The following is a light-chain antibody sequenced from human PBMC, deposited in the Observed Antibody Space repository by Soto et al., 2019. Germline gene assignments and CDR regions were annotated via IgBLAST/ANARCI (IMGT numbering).Light chain of an antibody. J-gene: IGKJ1*01. V-gene: IGKV3-20*01. CDR2: TTS. CDR3: QQYETAPWT. CDR1: QILSNNF. Sequence: ILLTQSPGTLSLSPGERATLSCRASQILSNNFLAWYQQRLGQAPRLLVYTTSYRATGVPDRFSGHGSGTDFTLTISRLEPEDFAVYFCQQYETAPWTFGQGTKVDIK.